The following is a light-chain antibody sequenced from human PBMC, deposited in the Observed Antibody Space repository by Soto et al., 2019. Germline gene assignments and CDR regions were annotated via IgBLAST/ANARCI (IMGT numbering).Light chain of an antibody. V-gene: IGKV3-20*01. CDR3: QQYNNWPRT. CDR1: QSVSSSY. CDR2: GAS. Sequence: IVFPQSSGTLSLSPGERATLSCRASQSVSSSYLAWYQQKPGQAPRLLIYGASSRATGIPDRFSGSGSGTDFTLTISRLEPEDFAVYYCQQYNNWPRTFGQGTKVDIK. J-gene: IGKJ1*01.